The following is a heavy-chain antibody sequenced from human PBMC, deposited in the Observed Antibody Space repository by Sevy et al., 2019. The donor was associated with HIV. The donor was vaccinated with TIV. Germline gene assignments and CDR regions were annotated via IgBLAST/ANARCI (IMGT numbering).Heavy chain of an antibody. J-gene: IGHJ4*02. CDR2: IYPDDSAS. CDR3: ATSRSGYFDSSGYYIY. Sequence: GESLKISCKGSGYSFTSHWIGLVRHMPGKGLEWVGIIYPDDSASRYSPSFQGQVTFSADKSISTAYLQWSSLKASDTAMYYCATSRSGYFDSSGYYIYWGQGTLVTVSS. CDR1: GYSFTSHW. V-gene: IGHV5-51*01. D-gene: IGHD3-22*01.